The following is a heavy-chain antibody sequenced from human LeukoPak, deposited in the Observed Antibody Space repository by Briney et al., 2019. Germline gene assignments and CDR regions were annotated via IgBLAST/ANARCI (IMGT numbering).Heavy chain of an antibody. D-gene: IGHD3-22*01. CDR3: ARGYYYDSSGYSHYYFDY. J-gene: IGHJ4*02. CDR2: INHGGST. V-gene: IGHV4-34*01. Sequence: PSETLSLTCAVYGGSFSGYYWSWIRQPPGKGLEWIGEINHGGSTNYNPSLKSRVTISVDTSKNQFSLKLSSVTAADTAVYYCARGYYYDSSGYSHYYFDYWGQGTLVTVSS. CDR1: GGSFSGYY.